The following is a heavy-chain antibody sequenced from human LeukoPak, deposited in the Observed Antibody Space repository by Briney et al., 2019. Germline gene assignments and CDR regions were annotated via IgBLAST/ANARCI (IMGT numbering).Heavy chain of an antibody. CDR3: AKDSVYDSSGYFDS. D-gene: IGHD3-22*01. Sequence: GGSLRLSCAASGFTFDDYAMHWVRQAPGEGLEWVSGINWNSGNIGYADSVKGRFTISRDNAKNSLYLQMNSLSAEDTALYYCAKDSVYDSSGYFDSWGQGTLVTVSS. J-gene: IGHJ4*02. CDR2: INWNSGNI. CDR1: GFTFDDYA. V-gene: IGHV3-9*01.